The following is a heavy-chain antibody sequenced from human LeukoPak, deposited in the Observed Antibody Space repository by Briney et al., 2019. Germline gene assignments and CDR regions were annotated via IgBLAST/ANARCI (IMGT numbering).Heavy chain of an antibody. CDR1: GDTFNNYF. D-gene: IGHD1-26*01. CDR2: ILPISGTA. V-gene: IGHV1-69*06. J-gene: IGHJ3*02. CDR3: AKNSGSYGDAFDI. Sequence: AASVKVSCKASGDTFNNYFLAWVRQAPGQGLEWMGGILPISGTADYAQKFQGRVSITADMSTSTAYMELSSLRSEDTAVYYCAKNSGSYGDAFDIWGQGTMVTVSS.